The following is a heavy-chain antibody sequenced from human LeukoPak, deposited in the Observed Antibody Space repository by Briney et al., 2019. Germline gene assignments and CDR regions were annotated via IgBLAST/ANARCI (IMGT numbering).Heavy chain of an antibody. V-gene: IGHV3-30*18. D-gene: IGHD1-26*01. J-gene: IGHJ4*02. Sequence: GGSLRLSCVGSGFTLGNYAMTWVRQAPGKGLEWVAVISYDGSNKYYADSVKGRFTISRDNSKNTLYLQMNSLRAEDTAVYYCAKDRSGSYYAADYWGQGTLVTVSS. CDR1: GFTLGNYA. CDR3: AKDRSGSYYAADY. CDR2: ISYDGSNK.